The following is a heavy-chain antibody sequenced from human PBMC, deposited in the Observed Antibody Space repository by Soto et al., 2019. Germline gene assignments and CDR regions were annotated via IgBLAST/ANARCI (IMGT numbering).Heavy chain of an antibody. V-gene: IGHV3-21*01. Sequence: PGGSLRLSCAASGFTFSSYSMNWVRQAPGKGLEWVSSISSSSSYIYYADSVKGRFTISRDNAKNSLYLQMNSLRAEDTAVYYCARVSITGTWDYYYGMDVWGQGTTVTVSS. CDR2: ISSSSSYI. CDR1: GFTFSSYS. J-gene: IGHJ6*02. D-gene: IGHD1-20*01. CDR3: ARVSITGTWDYYYGMDV.